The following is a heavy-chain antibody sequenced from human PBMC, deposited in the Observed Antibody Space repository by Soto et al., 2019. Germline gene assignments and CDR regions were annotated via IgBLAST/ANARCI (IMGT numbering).Heavy chain of an antibody. V-gene: IGHV3-33*01. CDR1: GFTFSSYG. Sequence: QVQLVESGGGVVQPGRSLRLSCAASGFTFSSYGMHWVRQAPGKGLEWVAVIWYDGSNKYYADSVKGRFTISRDNSKNTLCVQMNSLRAEDTAVYYCARDYDSSGYPRYYFDYWGQGTLVTVSS. CDR3: ARDYDSSGYPRYYFDY. J-gene: IGHJ4*02. D-gene: IGHD3-22*01. CDR2: IWYDGSNK.